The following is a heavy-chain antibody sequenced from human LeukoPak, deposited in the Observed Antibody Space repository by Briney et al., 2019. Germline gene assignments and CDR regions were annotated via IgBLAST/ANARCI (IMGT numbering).Heavy chain of an antibody. CDR1: GGSISSYY. J-gene: IGHJ6*02. D-gene: IGHD3-9*01. Sequence: PSETLSLTCTVSGGSISSYYWSWIRQPPGKGLEWIGYIYYSGSTNYNPSLKSRVTISVDTSKNQFSLKLSSVTAADTAVYYCARGPPDYDILTGFYYYGTDVWGQGTTVTVSS. V-gene: IGHV4-59*01. CDR3: ARGPPDYDILTGFYYYGTDV. CDR2: IYYSGST.